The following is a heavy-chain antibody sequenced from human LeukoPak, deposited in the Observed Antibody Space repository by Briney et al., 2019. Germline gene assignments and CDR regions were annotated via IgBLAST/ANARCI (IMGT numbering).Heavy chain of an antibody. J-gene: IGHJ4*02. D-gene: IGHD6-19*01. Sequence: GESLKISCKGSGYTFNSYWIGWVRQMPGAGLEWMGIIYPSDSDTRYSPSFQGQVTISADKSIRTAYLQWSSLKASDSAMYYCARRYGSALYGVFDYWGQGTLVIVSS. CDR3: ARRYGSALYGVFDY. V-gene: IGHV5-51*01. CDR1: GYTFNSYW. CDR2: IYPSDSDT.